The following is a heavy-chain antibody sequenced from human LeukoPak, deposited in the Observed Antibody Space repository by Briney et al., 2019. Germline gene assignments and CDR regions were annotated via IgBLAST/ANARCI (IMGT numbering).Heavy chain of an antibody. V-gene: IGHV1-8*01. Sequence: EASVKVSCKASGYTFTSYDINWVRQATGQGLEWMGWMNPNSGNTGYAQKFQGRVTMTRNTSISTAYMELSSLRFEDTAVYYCARGAMYYDFWSGPTSYLFDPWGQGTLVTVSS. J-gene: IGHJ5*02. CDR3: ARGAMYYDFWSGPTSYLFDP. D-gene: IGHD3-3*01. CDR1: GYTFTSYD. CDR2: MNPNSGNT.